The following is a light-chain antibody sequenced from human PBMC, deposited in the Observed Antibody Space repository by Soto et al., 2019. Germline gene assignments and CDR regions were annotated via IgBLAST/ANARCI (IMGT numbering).Light chain of an antibody. CDR3: HHYNSWPYT. V-gene: IGKV3-15*01. Sequence: EIVMMQSSDTLSVSPGEIATLSCRASQSVSSNLAWYQQKPGQAPRLLIYGASTRATGFPARFSGSGSGTEFTLTISSLQSEDFAVYYCHHYNSWPYTFGQGTKVDIK. CDR1: QSVSSN. CDR2: GAS. J-gene: IGKJ2*01.